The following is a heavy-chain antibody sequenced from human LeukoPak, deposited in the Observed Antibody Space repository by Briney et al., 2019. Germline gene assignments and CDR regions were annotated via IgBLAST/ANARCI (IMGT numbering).Heavy chain of an antibody. D-gene: IGHD3-16*01. CDR3: WVPATAGEADY. J-gene: IGHJ4*02. CDR1: GFTFSGYW. Sequence: TGGSLRLSCAASGFTFSGYWMHWVRQAPGKGLVWISRINSDGSTTNYADSVNSRFTISRDNTKNTLYLQMNSLRAEDTAVYYCWVPATAGEADYWGQGTLVTVSS. CDR2: INSDGSTT. V-gene: IGHV3-74*01.